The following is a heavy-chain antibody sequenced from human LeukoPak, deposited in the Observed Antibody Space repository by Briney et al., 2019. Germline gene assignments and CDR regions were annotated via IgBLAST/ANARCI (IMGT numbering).Heavy chain of an antibody. Sequence: PGGSLRLSCAASGFTFSSYGMHWVRQAPGKGLEWVAVIWYDGSNKYYADSVKGRFTISRDNSKNTLYLQMNSLRAEDTAVYYCARDPKIEAFDIWGQGTMVTVSS. V-gene: IGHV3-33*01. CDR1: GFTFSSYG. J-gene: IGHJ3*02. CDR3: ARDPKIEAFDI. D-gene: IGHD2/OR15-2a*01. CDR2: IWYDGSNK.